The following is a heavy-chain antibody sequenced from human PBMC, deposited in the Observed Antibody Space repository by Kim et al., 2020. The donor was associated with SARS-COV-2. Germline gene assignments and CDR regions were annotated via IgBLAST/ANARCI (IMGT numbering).Heavy chain of an antibody. D-gene: IGHD6-19*01. CDR2: ITHNSGGT. V-gene: IGHV1-2*02. Sequence: ASVKVSCKASGYTFTGYYMHWVRQAPGQGLEWMGWITHNSGGTNYAQKCQGRVTMTRDTSISTAYMELSRLRSDDTAVYYCARDSERDSSGWYGNLCDSW. J-gene: IGHJ5*01. CDR1: GYTFTGYY. CDR3: ARDSERDSSGWYGNLCDS.